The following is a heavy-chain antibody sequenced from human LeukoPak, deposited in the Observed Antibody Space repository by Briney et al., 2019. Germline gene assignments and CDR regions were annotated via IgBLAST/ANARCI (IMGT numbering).Heavy chain of an antibody. CDR3: ARITIEWFDP. D-gene: IGHD3-10*01. CDR2: MYYSGST. Sequence: PSETLSLTCIVSGGSISNSSYYWGWIRQPPGKGLEWIGSMYYSGSTYYNPSLKSRVTLSVDTSKNQFSLKLSSVTAADTAVYYCARITIEWFDPWGQGTLVTVSS. V-gene: IGHV4-39*01. J-gene: IGHJ5*02. CDR1: GGSISNSSYY.